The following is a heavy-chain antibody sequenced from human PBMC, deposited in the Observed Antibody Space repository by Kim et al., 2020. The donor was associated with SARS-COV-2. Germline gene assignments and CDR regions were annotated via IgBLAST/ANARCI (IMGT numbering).Heavy chain of an antibody. CDR1: GASISSSRC. CDR3: ARGVSSAWTLRAWFDP. D-gene: IGHD3-22*01. CDR2: VDHSGTT. J-gene: IGHJ5*02. Sequence: SETLSLTCVVSGASISSSRCWSWVRQPPGKGLEGIGEVDHSGTTSYNVSLKSRVTISVDKSKNQFSLRLNSVSAADTAVYYCARGVSSAWTLRAWFDPWG. V-gene: IGHV4-4*02.